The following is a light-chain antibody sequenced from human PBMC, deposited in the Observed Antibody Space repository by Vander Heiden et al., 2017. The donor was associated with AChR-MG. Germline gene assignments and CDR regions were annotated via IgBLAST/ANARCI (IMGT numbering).Light chain of an antibody. CDR2: GAS. J-gene: IGKJ2*01. CDR1: QSVSSN. Sequence: IVLTQSPATLSVSPGERATLSCRASQSVSSNLAWYQQKPGQAPRLLIDGASTRATGIPARFSSSGSGTEFTLTISSLQSEDFAVYYCQQYNNWRTFGQGTKLEIK. CDR3: QQYNNWRT. V-gene: IGKV3-15*01.